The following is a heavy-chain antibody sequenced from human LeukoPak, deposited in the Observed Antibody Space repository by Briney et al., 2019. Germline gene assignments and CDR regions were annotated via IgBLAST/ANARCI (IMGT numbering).Heavy chain of an antibody. CDR2: ISSSGDT. CDR1: GFTFTKYA. V-gene: IGHV3-23*01. D-gene: IGHD5-12*01. Sequence: GGSLRLSCAASGFTFTKYAMSWVRQAPGKGLEWLSAISSSGDTYYADSVKGRFTISRDNSKNTLYLQMNSLRAEDTAVYYCAKRASNVDIVATMGYWGQGTLVTVSS. J-gene: IGHJ4*02. CDR3: AKRASNVDIVATMGY.